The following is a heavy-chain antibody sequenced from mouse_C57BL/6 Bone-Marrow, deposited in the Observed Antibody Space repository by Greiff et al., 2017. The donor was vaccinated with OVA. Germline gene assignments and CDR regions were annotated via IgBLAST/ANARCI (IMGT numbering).Heavy chain of an antibody. Sequence: VQLQQSGAELVRPGASVKLSCTASGFNIKDDYMHWVKQRPEQGLEWIGWIDPENGDTEYASKFQGKATITADTSSNTAYLQLSSLTSEDTAVYYCTTGVWSAWFAYWGRGTLVTVSA. CDR1: GFNIKDDY. D-gene: IGHD2-10*02. CDR2: IDPENGDT. J-gene: IGHJ3*01. V-gene: IGHV14-4*01. CDR3: TTGVWSAWFAY.